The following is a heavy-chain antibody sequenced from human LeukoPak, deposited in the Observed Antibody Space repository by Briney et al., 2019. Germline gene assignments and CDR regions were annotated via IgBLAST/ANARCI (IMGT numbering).Heavy chain of an antibody. CDR2: INAGNGNT. J-gene: IGHJ4*02. CDR1: GYTFTSYA. V-gene: IGHV1-3*01. CDR3: ARDYDYLWGSYRANHNYFDY. Sequence: ASVKVSCKASGYTFTSYAMHWVRQAHGQRLEWMGWINAGNGNTKYSQKFQGRVTITRDTSASTAYMELSSLTSEDTAVYYCARDYDYLWGSYRANHNYFDYWGQGTLVTVSS. D-gene: IGHD3-16*02.